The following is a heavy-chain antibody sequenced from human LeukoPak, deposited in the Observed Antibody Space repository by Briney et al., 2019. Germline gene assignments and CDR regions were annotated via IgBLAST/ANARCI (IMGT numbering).Heavy chain of an antibody. CDR2: ISGSGGST. CDR1: GFTFSSYA. J-gene: IGHJ4*02. Sequence: GGSLRLSCAASGFTFSSYAMSWVRQAPGKGLEWVSGISGSGGSTYYADSVKGRFTISRDNAKNSLYLQMNSLRAEDTAVYYCASHDCSGGSCDYWGQGTLVTVSS. V-gene: IGHV3-23*01. CDR3: ASHDCSGGSCDY. D-gene: IGHD2-15*01.